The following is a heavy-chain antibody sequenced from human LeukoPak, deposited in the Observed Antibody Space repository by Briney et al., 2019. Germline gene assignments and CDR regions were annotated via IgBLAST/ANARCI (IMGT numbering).Heavy chain of an antibody. CDR1: GGSISSSCYY. V-gene: IGHV4-39*01. Sequence: PSETLSLTCTVSGGSISSSCYYWGWIRQPPGKGLEWIGSIYYSGSTYYNPSLKSRVTISVDTSKNQFSLKLSSVTAADTAVYYCARLARGYWGQGTLVTVSS. J-gene: IGHJ4*02. CDR3: ARLARGY. CDR2: IYYSGST.